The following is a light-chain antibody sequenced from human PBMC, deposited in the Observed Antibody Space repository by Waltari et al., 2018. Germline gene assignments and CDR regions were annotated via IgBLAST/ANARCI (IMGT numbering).Light chain of an antibody. Sequence: DIVMTQSPDSLAVSLGERATISCRSSQSVLYNSNAKNYLAWYQQKPGQPPRLLIYWASTRESGVPDRFSGSGSGTDFTLTISNLQAEDVAVYYCQQYYRSRTFGQGTKVEIK. J-gene: IGKJ1*01. CDR1: QSVLYNSNAKNY. CDR2: WAS. V-gene: IGKV4-1*01. CDR3: QQYYRSRT.